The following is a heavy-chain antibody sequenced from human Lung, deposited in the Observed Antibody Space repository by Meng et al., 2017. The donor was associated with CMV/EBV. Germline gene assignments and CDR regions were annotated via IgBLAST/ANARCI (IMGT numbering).Heavy chain of an antibody. CDR1: GGTFSNYA. D-gene: IGHD6-13*01. V-gene: IGHV1-69*06. Sequence: XVXVSXXPSGGTFSNYAITWVRQAPGQGLEWMGGIIPVVGTVNYPQKFQGRVTITADKSTSTAYMELSSLRSEDTAVYYCARDSHGSTWYLLAGYYYGSGVWGQGTXVTVSS. J-gene: IGHJ6*02. CDR2: IIPVVGTV. CDR3: ARDSHGSTWYLLAGYYYGSGV.